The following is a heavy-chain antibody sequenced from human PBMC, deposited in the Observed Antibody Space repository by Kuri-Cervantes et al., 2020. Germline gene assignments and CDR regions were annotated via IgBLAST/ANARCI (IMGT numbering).Heavy chain of an antibody. D-gene: IGHD2-2*01. CDR1: GGSFSGYY. CDR3: ARDSSSTSPPLWGFDL. J-gene: IGHJ2*01. CDR2: INHSGST. V-gene: IGHV4-34*01. Sequence: GSLRLSCAVYGGSFSGYYWSWIRQPPGKGLEWIGEINHSGSTNYNPSLKSRVTISVDTSKNQFSLKLSSVTAADTAVYYCARDSSSTSPPLWGFDLWGRGTLVTVSS.